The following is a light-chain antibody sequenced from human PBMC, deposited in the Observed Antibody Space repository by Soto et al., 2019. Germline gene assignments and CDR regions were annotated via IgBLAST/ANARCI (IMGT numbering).Light chain of an antibody. CDR3: QQFYSYPSVT. V-gene: IGKV1-13*02. Sequence: AIQLTQSPSSLSASVGDRVTITCRASQGVSSCLAWYQQKPGKPPKLLIYDASSLESGVPSRLSGSGSGTDFTLTISSLQPEDFAIFYGQQFYSYPSVTFGQGTRLEIK. J-gene: IGKJ5*01. CDR1: QGVSSC. CDR2: DAS.